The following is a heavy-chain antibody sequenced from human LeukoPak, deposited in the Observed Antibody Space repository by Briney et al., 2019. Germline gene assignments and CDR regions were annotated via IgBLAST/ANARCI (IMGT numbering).Heavy chain of an antibody. CDR2: IYTSGST. J-gene: IGHJ6*03. D-gene: IGHD3-22*01. V-gene: IGHV4-4*07. CDR1: GGSFSGYY. Sequence: SETLSLTCAVYGGSFSGYYWSWIRQPAGKGLEWIGRIYTSGSTNYNPSLKSRVTISVDTSKNQFSLKLSSVTAADTAVYYCARDYYDSSGYVPIDYYYMDVWGKGTTVTISS. CDR3: ARDYYDSSGYVPIDYYYMDV.